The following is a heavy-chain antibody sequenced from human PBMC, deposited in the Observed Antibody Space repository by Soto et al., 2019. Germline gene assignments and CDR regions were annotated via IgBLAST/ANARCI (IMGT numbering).Heavy chain of an antibody. J-gene: IGHJ3*02. D-gene: IGHD3-10*01. CDR1: GFTFSSYA. CDR2: ICGGGDRT. V-gene: IGHV3-23*01. CDR3: AECRGTGVARGAEM. Sequence: GGSLRLSCAASGFTFSSYAMSWVRQAPGMGLEWVSTICGGGDRTYYAESVKGRFTSSRDNSKNTLYLQMDSLRVEDTALYYCAECRGTGVARGAEMWGQGTMVTVSS.